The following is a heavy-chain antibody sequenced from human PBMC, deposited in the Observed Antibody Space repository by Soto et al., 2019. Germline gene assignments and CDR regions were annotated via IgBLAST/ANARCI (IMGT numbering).Heavy chain of an antibody. V-gene: IGHV3-7*01. Sequence: EVQLVESGGGLVQPGGSLRVYCAASGFIFSTYWMAWVRQAPGKGLEYVANMKSDGNETFYVDSVKGRFTISRDNAKNSLYQQMSSLRAEDTAWYYFVGGKRWAECFDMWGQGTMVTVSS. CDR1: GFIFSTYW. J-gene: IGHJ3*02. D-gene: IGHD3-16*01. CDR3: VGGKRWAECFDM. CDR2: MKSDGNET.